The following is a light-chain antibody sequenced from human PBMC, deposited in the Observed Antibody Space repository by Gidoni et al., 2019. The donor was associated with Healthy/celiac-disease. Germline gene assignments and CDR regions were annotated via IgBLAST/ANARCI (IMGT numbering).Light chain of an antibody. CDR3: QQYGSPPWT. CDR2: GAS. J-gene: IGKJ1*01. Sequence: IVLTQSPGTLSLSPGESATLSFRASQSVSSSYLAWYQQKPGQAPRLLIYGASSRATGIPDRFSGSGSGTDFTLTISRLEPEDFAVYYCQQYGSPPWTFGQGTKVEIK. V-gene: IGKV3-20*01. CDR1: QSVSSSY.